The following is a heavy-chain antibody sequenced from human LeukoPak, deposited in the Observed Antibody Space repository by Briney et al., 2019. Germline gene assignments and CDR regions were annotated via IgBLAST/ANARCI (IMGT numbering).Heavy chain of an antibody. V-gene: IGHV3-21*01. J-gene: IGHJ3*02. D-gene: IGHD3-22*01. Sequence: GGSLRLSCAASGFTFTSYSMNWVRQAPGKGLAWVSSISSSSSYIYYADSVKGRFTISRDNSKNTLYLQMNSLRAEDTAVYYCARSGDYYDDAFDIWGQGTMVTVSS. CDR2: ISSSSSYI. CDR1: GFTFTSYS. CDR3: ARSGDYYDDAFDI.